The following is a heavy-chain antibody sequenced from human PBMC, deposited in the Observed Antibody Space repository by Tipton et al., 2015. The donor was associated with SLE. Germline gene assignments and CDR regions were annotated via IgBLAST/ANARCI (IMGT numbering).Heavy chain of an antibody. V-gene: IGHV4-31*03. D-gene: IGHD3-16*01. CDR3: ARDGVGLLGGGYYGMDV. CDR1: GGSISSGGYY. CDR2: IYYSGST. J-gene: IGHJ6*02. Sequence: LRLSCTVSGGSISSGGYYWSWIRQHPGKGLEWIGDIYYSGSTYYNPSLKSRVTISVDTSKNQFSLKLSSVTAADTAVYYCARDGVGLLGGGYYGMDVWGQGTTVTVSS.